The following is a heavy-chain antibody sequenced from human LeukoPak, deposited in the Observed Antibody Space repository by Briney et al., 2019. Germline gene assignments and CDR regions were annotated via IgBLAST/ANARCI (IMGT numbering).Heavy chain of an antibody. J-gene: IGHJ3*02. CDR3: AVLAAAVHDAFDI. CDR2: ISSSGSYI. Sequence: PGGSLRLSCEASGFSSSIYSMNWVRQAPGKGLEWVSSISSSGSYIYYADSVKGRFTISRDNAKNSLYLQMNSLRAEDTAVYYCAVLAAAVHDAFDIWGQGTMVTVSS. D-gene: IGHD6-13*01. CDR1: GFSSSIYS. V-gene: IGHV3-21*01.